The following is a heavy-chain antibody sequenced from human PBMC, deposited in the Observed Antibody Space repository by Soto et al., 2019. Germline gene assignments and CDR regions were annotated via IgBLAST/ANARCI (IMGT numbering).Heavy chain of an antibody. CDR2: VYFSGRN. D-gene: IGHD3-10*01. CDR1: GGSISSHSHY. CDR3: ARDKGESPFDP. J-gene: IGHJ5*02. Sequence: SETLSLTCSVSGGSISSHSHYWGWIRQPPGKGLEWIGSVYFSGRNYYNPSLKSRVTISVDTSKNQFSLKLSSVTAADTAVYYCARDKGESPFDPWGQGTLVTVSS. V-gene: IGHV4-39*07.